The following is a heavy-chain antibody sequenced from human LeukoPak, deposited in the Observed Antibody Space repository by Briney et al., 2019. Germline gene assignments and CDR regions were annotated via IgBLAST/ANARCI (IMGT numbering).Heavy chain of an antibody. CDR2: IRYDGSNK. V-gene: IGHV3-30*02. D-gene: IGHD3-10*01. CDR3: AKDTHYYGSGSHFDY. CDR1: GFTFSSYG. Sequence: GGSPRLSCAASGFTFSSYGMHWVRQAPGKGLEWVAFIRYDGSNKYYADSVKGRFTISRDNSKNTLYLQMNSLRAEDTAVYYCAKDTHYYGSGSHFDYWGQGTLVTVSS. J-gene: IGHJ4*02.